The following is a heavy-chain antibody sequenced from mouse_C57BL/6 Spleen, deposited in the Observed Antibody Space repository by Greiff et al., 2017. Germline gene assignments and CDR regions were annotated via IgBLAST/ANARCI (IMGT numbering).Heavy chain of an antibody. V-gene: IGHV1-9*01. Sequence: QVQLQQSGAELMKPGASVKLSCKASGYTFTGYWIEWVKQRPGHGLEWIGEILPGSGSTNYNEKFKGKATFTAATSSNTAYMQLSSLATEDSAIDCGAREGISGTAWFAYWGQGTLVTVSA. D-gene: IGHD4-1*01. J-gene: IGHJ3*01. CDR1: GYTFTGYW. CDR2: ILPGSGST. CDR3: AREGISGTAWFAY.